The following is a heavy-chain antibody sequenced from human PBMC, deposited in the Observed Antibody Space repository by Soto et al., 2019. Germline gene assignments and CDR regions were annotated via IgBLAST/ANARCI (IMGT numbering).Heavy chain of an antibody. Sequence: QVQLVQSGAEVKKPGSSVKVSCKASGCTFSSYAINWVRQAPGQGLEWMGGIIPIVGTANYAQKFQGRVTNTADESTSTDYLELSSLRSEDTDGYYCARDSGHGDLDYWGQGTLVTVSS. CDR1: GCTFSSYA. CDR2: IIPIVGTA. D-gene: IGHD4-17*01. CDR3: ARDSGHGDLDY. V-gene: IGHV1-69*01. J-gene: IGHJ4*02.